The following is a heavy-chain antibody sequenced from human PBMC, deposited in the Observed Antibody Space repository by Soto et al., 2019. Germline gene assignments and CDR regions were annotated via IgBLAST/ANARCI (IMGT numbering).Heavy chain of an antibody. V-gene: IGHV3-9*01. CDR3: AKYVIGEGAFDI. Sequence: EVQLVESGGGLVQPGRSLRLSCAASGFTFDDYAMHWVRQAPGKGLEWVSGISWNSGSIGYADSVKGRFTISRDNAKNSLYLQMNSLRAEDTALYYCAKYVIGEGAFDIWGQGTMVTVSS. CDR1: GFTFDDYA. J-gene: IGHJ3*02. D-gene: IGHD3-10*01. CDR2: ISWNSGSI.